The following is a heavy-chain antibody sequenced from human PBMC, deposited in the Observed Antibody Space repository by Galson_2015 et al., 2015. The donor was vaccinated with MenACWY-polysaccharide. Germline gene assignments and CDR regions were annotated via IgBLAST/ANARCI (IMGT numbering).Heavy chain of an antibody. CDR1: GFTFSSYW. J-gene: IGHJ6*02. V-gene: IGHV3-7*05. Sequence: LRLSCAASGFTFSSYWMSWVRQAPGKGLEWVANIRQDGSDKYYVDSAKGRFSISRDNTKNSLYLQVNGLRAEDTAVYYCARDRQPLRYGGLDVWGQGTTVTVSS. D-gene: IGHD3-16*02. CDR3: ARDRQPLRYGGLDV. CDR2: IRQDGSDK.